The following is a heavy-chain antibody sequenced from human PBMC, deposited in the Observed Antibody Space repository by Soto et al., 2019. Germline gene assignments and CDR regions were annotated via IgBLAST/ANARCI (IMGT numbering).Heavy chain of an antibody. V-gene: IGHV3-11*05. J-gene: IGHJ4*02. D-gene: IGHD6-19*01. Sequence: GGSMILSRAAAGFTFSDYCMSWISQATGKGLEWVSYISSSSSYTNYADSVKGRFTISRDNSKNTLYLQMNSLRAEDTAVYYCAKVVAPVPSIAVADDWGQGTLVTVSS. CDR1: GFTFSDYC. CDR2: ISSSSSYT. CDR3: AKVVAPVPSIAVADD.